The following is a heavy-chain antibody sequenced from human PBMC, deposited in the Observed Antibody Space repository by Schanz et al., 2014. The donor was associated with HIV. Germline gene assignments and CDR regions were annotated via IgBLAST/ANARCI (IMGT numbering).Heavy chain of an antibody. J-gene: IGHJ5*02. CDR3: AREVDIVVVPAAIVGWFDP. V-gene: IGHV1-8*01. CDR1: GYTFTSYD. CDR2: MNPNSGNT. Sequence: QVQLVQSGAEVKKPGASVKVSCKASGYTFTSYDINWVRQATGQGLEWMGWMNPNSGNTGYAQKFQGGVTMTRNASISTAYMELSSLRSDDTAVYYCAREVDIVVVPAAIVGWFDPWGQGTLVTVSS. D-gene: IGHD2-2*03.